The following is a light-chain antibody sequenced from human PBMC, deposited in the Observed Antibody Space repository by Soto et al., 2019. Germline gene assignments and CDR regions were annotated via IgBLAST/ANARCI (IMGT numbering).Light chain of an antibody. CDR3: QQYNSYSRT. J-gene: IGKJ1*01. V-gene: IGKV1-5*03. CDR2: KAS. Sequence: IQMTQSPSTLFASVGDRVTITCRASQSISSWLAWYQQKPGKAPKLLIYKASSLESGVPSRFSGSGSGTEFTLTISSLQPDDFATYYCQQYNSYSRTFGQGTKV. CDR1: QSISSW.